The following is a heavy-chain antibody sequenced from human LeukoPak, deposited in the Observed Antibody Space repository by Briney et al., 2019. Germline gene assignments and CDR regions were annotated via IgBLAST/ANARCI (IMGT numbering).Heavy chain of an antibody. J-gene: IGHJ5*02. Sequence: SQTLSLTCTVSGGSISSGSYYWSWIRQPAGKGLEWIGRIYTSGSTNYNPSLKSRVTISVDTSKNQFSLKLSSVTAADTAVYYCARAWSTHVTTWFDPWGQGTLVTVSS. CDR2: IYTSGST. CDR1: GGSISSGSYY. V-gene: IGHV4-61*02. CDR3: ARAWSTHVTTWFDP. D-gene: IGHD5/OR15-5a*01.